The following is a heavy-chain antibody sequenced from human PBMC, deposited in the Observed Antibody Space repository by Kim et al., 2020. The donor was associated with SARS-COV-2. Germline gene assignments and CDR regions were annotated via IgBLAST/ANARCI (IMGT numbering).Heavy chain of an antibody. V-gene: IGHV3-11*05. D-gene: IGHD3-16*02. CDR1: GFTFSDYY. CDR2: ISSSSSYT. J-gene: IGHJ6*02. CDR3: ARDYQQPDYYYYGMDV. Sequence: GGSLRLSCAASGFTFSDYYMSWIRQAPGKGLEWVSYISSSSSYTNYADSVKGRFTISRDNAKNSLYLQMNSLRAEDTAVYYCARDYQQPDYYYYGMDVWGQGTTVTVSS.